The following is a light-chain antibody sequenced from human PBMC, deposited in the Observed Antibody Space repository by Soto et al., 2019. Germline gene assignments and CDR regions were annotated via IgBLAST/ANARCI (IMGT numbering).Light chain of an antibody. CDR1: SSDVGGYNY. CDR2: EVN. CDR3: ISYTTSSTYG. V-gene: IGLV2-14*01. Sequence: QSALTQPASVSGSPGQSITISCTGTSSDVGGYNYVSWYQQHPGKAPKLMIYEVNNRPSGVSNRFSGSKSGNTASLTISGLQAEDEADYYCISYTTSSTYGFGTGTKVTVL. J-gene: IGLJ1*01.